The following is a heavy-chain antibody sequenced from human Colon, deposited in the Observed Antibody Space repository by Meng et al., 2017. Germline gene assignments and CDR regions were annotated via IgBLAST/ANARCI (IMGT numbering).Heavy chain of an antibody. Sequence: GRQKESAPGLVNPRGHLALTAAVSGDSIRSENWWSWVRQPPGRGLEWIGEIYHSGSTNYNPSLKNRVTMTVDKSKNEFSLTLSSVTAADTAFYYCARVIYASGNMAHLDYWGQGTLVTVSS. CDR2: IYHSGST. V-gene: IGHV4-4*03. J-gene: IGHJ4*02. D-gene: IGHD3-10*01. CDR3: ARVIYASGNMAHLDY. CDR1: GDSIRSENW.